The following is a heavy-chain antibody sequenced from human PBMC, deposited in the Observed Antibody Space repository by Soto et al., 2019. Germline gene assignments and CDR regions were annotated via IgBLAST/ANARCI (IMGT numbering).Heavy chain of an antibody. CDR1: GYTFTNYG. V-gene: IGHV1-18*01. D-gene: IGHD3-16*01. CDR3: VRGDVGYFDH. Sequence: QVQLVQSGVEVKKPGASVKVSCKAMGYTFTNYGLSRVRQAPGEGLEWLGWISAYNGHTKYAQKVQDRGTLTTATSASTAYRQVRSLRSDATAFYYCVRGDVGYFDHWGQGTLVLVYS. CDR2: ISAYNGHT. J-gene: IGHJ4*02.